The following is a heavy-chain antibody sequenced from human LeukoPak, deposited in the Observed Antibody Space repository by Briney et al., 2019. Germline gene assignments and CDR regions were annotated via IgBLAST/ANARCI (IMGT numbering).Heavy chain of an antibody. D-gene: IGHD3-22*01. CDR2: IYYSGST. V-gene: IGHV4-31*03. CDR3: ARDPGGPLYYYDRGRRTSHAFDI. J-gene: IGHJ3*02. Sequence: SQTLSLTCTVSGGSTSSGGYYWSWIRQHPGKGLEWIGYIYYSGSTYYNPSLKSRVTISVDTSKNQFSLKLSSVTAADTAVYYCARDPGGPLYYYDRGRRTSHAFDIWGQGTMVTVSS. CDR1: GGSTSSGGYY.